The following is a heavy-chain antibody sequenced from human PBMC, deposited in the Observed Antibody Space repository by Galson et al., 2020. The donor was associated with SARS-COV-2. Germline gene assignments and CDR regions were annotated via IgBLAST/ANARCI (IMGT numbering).Heavy chain of an antibody. Sequence: VKLSCKVSGYTLTELSMHQVRQAPGIGLESTGGFDPEDGETIYAQKFQGRVTMTEDTSTDTAYMELSSLRSEDTAVYYCATANSSGYPHYYYYGMDVWGQGTTVTVSS. V-gene: IGHV1-24*01. CDR1: GYTLTELS. D-gene: IGHD3-22*01. CDR2: FDPEDGET. CDR3: ATANSSGYPHYYYYGMDV. J-gene: IGHJ6*02.